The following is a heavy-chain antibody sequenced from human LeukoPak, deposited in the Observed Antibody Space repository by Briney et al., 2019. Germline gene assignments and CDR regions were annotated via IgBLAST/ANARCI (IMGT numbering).Heavy chain of an antibody. V-gene: IGHV3-64*01. CDR3: ARAAHHFYDSSGYYYGY. J-gene: IGHJ4*02. CDR1: GFTFSSYA. CDR2: ISSYGGRT. D-gene: IGHD3-22*01. Sequence: GGSLRLSCAGSGFTFSSYAMHWVRQAPSKGVEYVSAISSYGGRTYYANSVKGRFTISRDNSKNELYLQMSSLRAEEMAVYYCARAAHHFYDSSGYYYGYWGQGTLVTVSS.